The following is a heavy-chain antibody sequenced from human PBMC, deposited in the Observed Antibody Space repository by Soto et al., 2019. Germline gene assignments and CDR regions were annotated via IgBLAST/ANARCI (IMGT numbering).Heavy chain of an antibody. J-gene: IGHJ4*02. CDR1: GYTFSSYD. V-gene: IGHV1-8*01. D-gene: IGHD2-2*01. Sequence: QVQLVQSGAEVKKPGASVRVSCKASGYTFSSYDINWVRQATGQGLEWMGWMNPESGNTGYAQNFQGTVTLTTNTAINTAYMDLSSLRSEDTAVYYCARFVRHQLPTVDFWGQGTLLTVSS. CDR3: ARFVRHQLPTVDF. CDR2: MNPESGNT.